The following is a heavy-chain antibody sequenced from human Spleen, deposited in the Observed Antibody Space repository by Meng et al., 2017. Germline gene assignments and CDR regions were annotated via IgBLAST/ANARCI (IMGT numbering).Heavy chain of an antibody. CDR1: GYNFPDYY. V-gene: IGHV1-2*06. CDR2: INPKSGDT. D-gene: IGHD6-25*01. J-gene: IGHJ4*02. Sequence: ASVKVSCKPSGYNFPDYYIHWVRRAPGQGLEWMGRINPKSGDTHYVQKFQARVTMTGDTSISTAYMELSGLESDDTAMYYCARDEDISAAKELFGDYWGQGTLVTASS. CDR3: ARDEDISAAKELFGDY.